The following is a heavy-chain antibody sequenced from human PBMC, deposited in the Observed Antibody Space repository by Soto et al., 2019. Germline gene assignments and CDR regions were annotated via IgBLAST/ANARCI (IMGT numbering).Heavy chain of an antibody. J-gene: IGHJ6*03. CDR1: GFTVSSND. CDR2: IYSGGST. V-gene: IGHV3-66*01. CDR3: ARDRFPLHYDFWSGPSHMDV. D-gene: IGHD3-3*01. Sequence: GGSLILSCAASGFTVSSNDVSWVRQAPGKGLEWVSVIYSGGSTYYADSVKGRFTISRDNSKNTLYLQMNSLRAEDTAVYYCARDRFPLHYDFWSGPSHMDVWGKGTTVTVSS.